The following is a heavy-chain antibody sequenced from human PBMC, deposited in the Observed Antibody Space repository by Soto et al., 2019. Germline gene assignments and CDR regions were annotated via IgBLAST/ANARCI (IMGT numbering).Heavy chain of an antibody. CDR1: GYTFTSYY. V-gene: IGHV1-46*01. J-gene: IGHJ3*02. D-gene: IGHD2-21*02. Sequence: QVQLVQSGAEVKKPGASVKVSCKASGYTFTSYYMHWVRQAPGQGLEWMGIINPSGGSTSYAQKFQGRVTMTRDTATSTGYMELSSLRSEDTAVYYCALVVVTSDSCDIWGQGTMVTVSS. CDR3: ALVVVTSDSCDI. CDR2: INPSGGST.